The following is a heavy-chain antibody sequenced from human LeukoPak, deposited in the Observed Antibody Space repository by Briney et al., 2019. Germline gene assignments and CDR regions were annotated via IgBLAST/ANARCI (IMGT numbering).Heavy chain of an antibody. V-gene: IGHV6-1*01. J-gene: IGHJ6*03. D-gene: IGHD3-10*01. CDR1: GDSVSSNSAA. Sequence: SQTLSLTCASSGDSVSSNSAAWNWIRQSPSRGLEWLGRTYYRSKWYNDYAVSVKSRITINPDTSKNQFSLQLNSVTPEDTAVYYCARALLWFGELQSADYYYYYMDVWGKGTTVTVSS. CDR3: ARALLWFGELQSADYYYYYMDV. CDR2: TYYRSKWYN.